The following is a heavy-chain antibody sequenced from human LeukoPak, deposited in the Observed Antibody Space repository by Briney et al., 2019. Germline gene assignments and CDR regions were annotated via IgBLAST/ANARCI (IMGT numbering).Heavy chain of an antibody. CDR2: IYSGGST. J-gene: IGHJ3*02. CDR3: ARDRRDGYNFEIFGAFDI. Sequence: GGSLRLSCAASGFTVSSNYVSWVRQAPGKGLEWVSVIYSGGSTYYADSVKGRFTISRDNSKNTLYLQMNSLRVEDTAVYYCARDRRDGYNFEIFGAFDIWGQGTMVTVSS. V-gene: IGHV3-53*01. CDR1: GFTVSSNY. D-gene: IGHD5-24*01.